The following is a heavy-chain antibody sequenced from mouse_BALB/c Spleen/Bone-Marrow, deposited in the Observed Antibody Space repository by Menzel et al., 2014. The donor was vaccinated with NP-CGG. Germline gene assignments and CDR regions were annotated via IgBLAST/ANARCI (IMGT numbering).Heavy chain of an antibody. D-gene: IGHD1-1*01. CDR3: TRHYYGSSFDY. J-gene: IGHJ2*01. Sequence: EVQGVESGGGLVQPGGSMKLSCVASGFTFSNYWMNWVRQSPEKGLEWVAEIRLKSNNYATHYAESVKGRFTISRDDSKSSVYLQMNNLRAEGTGIYYCTRHYYGSSFDYWGQGTTLTVSS. CDR1: GFTFSNYW. V-gene: IGHV6-6*02. CDR2: IRLKSNNYAT.